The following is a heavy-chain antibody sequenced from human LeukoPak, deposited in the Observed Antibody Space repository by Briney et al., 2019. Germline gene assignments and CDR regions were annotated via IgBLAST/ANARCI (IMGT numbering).Heavy chain of an antibody. D-gene: IGHD4-17*01. J-gene: IGHJ6*03. CDR1: GGSFSGYY. Sequence: SETLSLTCAVYGGSFSGYYWSWIRQPPGKWLEWIGEINHSGSTNYNPSLKSRVTISVDTSKNQFSLKLSSVTAADTAVYYCARHNTVSYYYYYMDVWGKGTTVTISS. CDR3: ARHNTVSYYYYYMDV. V-gene: IGHV4-34*01. CDR2: INHSGST.